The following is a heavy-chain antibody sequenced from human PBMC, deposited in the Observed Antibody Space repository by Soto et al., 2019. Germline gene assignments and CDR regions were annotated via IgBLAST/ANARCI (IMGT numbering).Heavy chain of an antibody. CDR2: IYWDDDK. D-gene: IGHD2-15*01. V-gene: IGHV2-5*02. CDR1: GFSLSTSGVG. J-gene: IGHJ6*02. Sequence: QITLKESGPTLVKPTQTLTLTCTFSGFSLSTSGVGVGWIRQPPGKALEWLALIYWDDDKRYSPSLTSRLTITKDTSKTQVVLTMTNMDPVDTATYYCARVLVVVANYGMDVWGQGTTVTVSS. CDR3: ARVLVVVANYGMDV.